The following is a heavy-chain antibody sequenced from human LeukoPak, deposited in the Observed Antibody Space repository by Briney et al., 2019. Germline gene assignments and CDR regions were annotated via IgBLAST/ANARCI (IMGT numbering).Heavy chain of an antibody. V-gene: IGHV3-23*01. D-gene: IGHD2-15*01. Sequence: GGSLRLSCAASGFTFSSYAMSWVRQAPGKGLEWVSALSGSGGSTYYADSVKGRFTISRDNSKNTLYLQMNSLRAEDTAVYYCAKGESCSGGSCYSPHFDYWGQGALVTVSS. CDR3: AKGESCSGGSCYSPHFDY. CDR1: GFTFSSYA. CDR2: LSGSGGST. J-gene: IGHJ4*02.